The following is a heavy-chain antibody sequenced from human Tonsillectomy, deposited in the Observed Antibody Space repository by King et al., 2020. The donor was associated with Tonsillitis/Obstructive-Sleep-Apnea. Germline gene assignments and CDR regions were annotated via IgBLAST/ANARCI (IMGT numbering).Heavy chain of an antibody. J-gene: IGHJ6*03. CDR2: INHSGTT. CDR3: ARNGQARSGFPSYYYRDV. V-gene: IGHV4-4*02. Sequence: VQLQESGPGLVNPSGTLSLTCGVSGDSITSSNWWSWVRQSPGKGLEWIGEINHSGTTNSNPSLRSRVTLSIDMSKNQFSLEVTSVSAADTAVYFCARNGQARSGFPSYYYRDVWGKGTTVTVSS. CDR1: GDSITSSNW. D-gene: IGHD6-25*01.